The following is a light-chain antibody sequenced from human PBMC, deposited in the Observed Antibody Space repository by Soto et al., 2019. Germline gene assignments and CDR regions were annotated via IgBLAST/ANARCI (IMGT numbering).Light chain of an antibody. Sequence: DIQMTQSPSSLSASVGDRVTITCRASQSISSYLNWYQQKPGKAPKLLIYAASSLQSGVPSRFSGSGSGTEFTLTMSSLHPEYFATYFCQHTLSTLGITCGGGPNVEIK. CDR3: QHTLSTLGIT. CDR2: AAS. V-gene: IGKV1-39*01. J-gene: IGKJ4*01. CDR1: QSISSY.